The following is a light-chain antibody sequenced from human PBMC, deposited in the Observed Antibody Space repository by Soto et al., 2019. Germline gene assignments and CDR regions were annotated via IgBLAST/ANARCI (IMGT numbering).Light chain of an antibody. Sequence: EIVMTQSPATLSLSSGERTTLISRASQSVSATGAWYQQKSGQAPRLLIYDASNRATGIPARFSGSGSGTDFTLSIRRLEPEDFAVYYCQHYGFSLITFGQGTRLEIK. CDR2: DAS. V-gene: IGKV3-20*01. CDR1: QSVSATG. CDR3: QHYGFSLIT. J-gene: IGKJ5*01.